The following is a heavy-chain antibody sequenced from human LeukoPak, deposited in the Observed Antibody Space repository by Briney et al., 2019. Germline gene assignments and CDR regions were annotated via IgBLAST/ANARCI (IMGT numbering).Heavy chain of an antibody. Sequence: PGGSLRLSCAASGFNFCNYWMSWVRQAPGKGLEWVANIKQDGSEKYYVNSVKGRFTISRDNAKNSLYLQMNSLRAEDTAIYYCAREDDWNYEDYWGQGTLVSVSS. V-gene: IGHV3-7*01. CDR3: AREDDWNYEDY. CDR2: IKQDGSEK. CDR1: GFNFCNYW. J-gene: IGHJ4*02. D-gene: IGHD1-7*01.